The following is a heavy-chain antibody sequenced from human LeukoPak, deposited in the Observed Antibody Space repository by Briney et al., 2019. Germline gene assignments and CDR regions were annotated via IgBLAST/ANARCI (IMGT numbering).Heavy chain of an antibody. CDR1: GGTFSSYA. D-gene: IGHD3-10*01. CDR2: IIPIFGTA. V-gene: IGHV1-69*13. Sequence: SAKVSCKASGGTFSSYAISWVRQAPGQGLEWMGGIIPIFGTANYAQKFQGRVTITADESTSTAYMELSSLRSEDTAVYYCARAPPGASRHMGIDYWGQGTLVTVSS. CDR3: ARAPPGASRHMGIDY. J-gene: IGHJ4*02.